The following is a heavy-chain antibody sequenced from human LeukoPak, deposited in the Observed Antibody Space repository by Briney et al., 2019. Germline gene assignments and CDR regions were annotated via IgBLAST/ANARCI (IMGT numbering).Heavy chain of an antibody. V-gene: IGHV5-51*01. CDR2: IYPGDSDT. D-gene: IGHD2-15*01. CDR3: ARTISYCSGGSCYANWFDP. CDR1: GYSLTSYW. Sequence: GESLKISCKGSGYSLTSYWIGWVRQMPGKGLEWMGIIYPGDSDTRYSPSFQGQVTISADKSISTAYLQWSSLKASDTAMYYCARTISYCSGGSCYANWFDPWGQGTLVTVSS. J-gene: IGHJ5*02.